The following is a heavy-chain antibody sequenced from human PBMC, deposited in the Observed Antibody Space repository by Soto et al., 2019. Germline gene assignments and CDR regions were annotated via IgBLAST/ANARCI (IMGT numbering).Heavy chain of an antibody. V-gene: IGHV4-31*03. CDR3: ARETGYYGGYSWFDP. J-gene: IGHJ5*02. Sequence: SETLSLTCTVSGGSISAAAYYWSWIRQLPGKGLEWIGYIYYNGDTYYNPSLERRVTISLDTSKNQFSLELTSVTAADTAVYYCARETGYYGGYSWFDPWGQGTLVTVSS. CDR2: IYYNGDT. D-gene: IGHD3-3*01. CDR1: GGSISAAAYY.